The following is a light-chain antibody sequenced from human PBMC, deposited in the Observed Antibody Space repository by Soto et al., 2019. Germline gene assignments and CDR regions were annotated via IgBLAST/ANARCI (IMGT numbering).Light chain of an antibody. J-gene: IGLJ1*01. V-gene: IGLV1-40*01. Sequence: QSVLTQPPSVSGAPGQRVTISCTGSSSNIGAGYDVHWYQQLPGTAPKLLIYGNSNRPSGDPDRFSGYKSGTSASLAITGLQAEDEADYYCQSYDSSLSGSDVFGTGTKLTVL. CDR3: QSYDSSLSGSDV. CDR1: SSNIGAGYD. CDR2: GNS.